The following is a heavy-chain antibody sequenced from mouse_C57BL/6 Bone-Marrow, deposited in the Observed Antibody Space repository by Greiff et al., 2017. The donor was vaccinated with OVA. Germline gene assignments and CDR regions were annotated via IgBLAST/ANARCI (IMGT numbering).Heavy chain of an antibody. Sequence: EVHLVESGGGLVQPGGSLKLSCAASGFTFSDYYMYWVRQTPEKRLEWFAYISNGGGSTYYPDTVKGRFTISRDNAKNTLYLQMSRLKSEDTAMYYCALSSRPDWFAYWGQGTLVTVSA. CDR1: GFTFSDYY. CDR3: ALSSRPDWFAY. V-gene: IGHV5-12*01. CDR2: ISNGGGST. J-gene: IGHJ3*01.